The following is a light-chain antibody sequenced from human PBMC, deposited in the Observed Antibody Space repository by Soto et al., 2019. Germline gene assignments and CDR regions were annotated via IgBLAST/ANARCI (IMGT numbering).Light chain of an antibody. J-gene: IGLJ3*02. V-gene: IGLV8-61*01. CDR2: NTN. CDR3: VLYMGSGISV. CDR1: SGSVSTSYY. Sequence: QTVVTQEPSFSVSPGRTVTLTCGLSSGSVSTSYYPSWYQQTPGQAPRTLIYNTNTRYSGVPDRFSGSILGNKAALTITGAQADDESDYYCVLYMGSGISVFGGGTKLTVL.